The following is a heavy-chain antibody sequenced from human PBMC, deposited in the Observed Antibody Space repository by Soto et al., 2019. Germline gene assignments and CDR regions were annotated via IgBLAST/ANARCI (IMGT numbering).Heavy chain of an antibody. D-gene: IGHD3-3*01. V-gene: IGHV1-24*01. CDR3: ATSITIFGVVTDNWFDP. CDR2: FDPEDGET. CDR1: GYTLTELS. Sequence: RASVKVSCKVSGYTLTELSMHWVRQAPGKGLEWMGGFDPEDGETIYAQKFQGRVTMTEDTSTDTAYMELSSLRSEDTAVYYCATSITIFGVVTDNWFDPWGQGTLVTVSS. J-gene: IGHJ5*02.